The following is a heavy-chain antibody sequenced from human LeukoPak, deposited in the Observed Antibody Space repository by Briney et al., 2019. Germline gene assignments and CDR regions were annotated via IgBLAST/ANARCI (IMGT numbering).Heavy chain of an antibody. V-gene: IGHV7-4-1*02. CDR2: INTNTGNP. D-gene: IGHD3-22*01. J-gene: IGHJ3*02. CDR3: ARDGVYYDRPQGAFDI. Sequence: ASVKVSCKASGYTFTSYAMNWVRQAPGQGLEWMGWINTNTGNPTYAQGFTGRFVFSLDTSVSTAYLQISSLKAEDTAVYYCARDGVYYDRPQGAFDIWGQGTMVTVSS. CDR1: GYTFTSYA.